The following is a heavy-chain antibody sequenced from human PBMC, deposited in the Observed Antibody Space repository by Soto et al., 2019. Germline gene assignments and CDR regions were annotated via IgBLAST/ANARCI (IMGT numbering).Heavy chain of an antibody. CDR1: GYTFTSYY. J-gene: IGHJ5*02. CDR3: ARDRTRLLWFGESSP. V-gene: IGHV1-18*01. CDR2: ISGYNGNT. D-gene: IGHD3-10*01. Sequence: ASVKVSCKASGYTFTSYYISWVRQAPGQGLEWMGWISGYNGNTNYAQKLQGRVTMTTDTSTSTAYMELRSLRSDDTAVYYCARDRTRLLWFGESSPWGQGTLVTVSS.